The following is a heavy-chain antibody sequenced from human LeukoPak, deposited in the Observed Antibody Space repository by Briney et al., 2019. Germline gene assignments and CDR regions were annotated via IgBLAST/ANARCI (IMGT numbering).Heavy chain of an antibody. V-gene: IGHV3-23*01. CDR1: GFTFSTYA. CDR2: ITDSGDRT. J-gene: IGHJ6*02. Sequence: GGSLRLSCAASGFTFSTYAMAWARQAPGKGLEWVSSITDSGDRTYYADSVKGRFTISRDNSKNTLFLQVNSLRAEDTALYYCATQPPLSRFDYYGMDVWGRGTTVTVSS. CDR3: ATQPPLSRFDYYGMDV. D-gene: IGHD2-2*01.